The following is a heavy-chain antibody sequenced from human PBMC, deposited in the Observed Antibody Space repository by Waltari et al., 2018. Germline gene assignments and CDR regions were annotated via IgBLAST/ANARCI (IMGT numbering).Heavy chain of an antibody. CDR3: ARDPGSIVGATLAYYGMDV. D-gene: IGHD1-26*01. V-gene: IGHV1-18*01. J-gene: IGHJ6*02. Sequence: GQSGAEVKKPGASVKVSCKASGYTFTSYGISWVRQAPGQGLEWMGWISAYNGNTNYAQKLQGRVTMTTDTSTSTAYMELRSLRSDDTAVYYCARDPGSIVGATLAYYGMDVWGQGTTVTVSS. CDR1: GYTFTSYG. CDR2: ISAYNGNT.